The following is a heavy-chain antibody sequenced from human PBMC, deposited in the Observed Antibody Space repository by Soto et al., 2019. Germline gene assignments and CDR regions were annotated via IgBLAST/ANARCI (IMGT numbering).Heavy chain of an antibody. CDR1: GYSFTGYW. Sequence: GESLKISCKGSGYSFTGYWIGWVRQMPGKGLEWMGIIYPGDSDTRYSPSFQGQVTISADKSISTAYLQRSSLKASDTAMYYCARPLSGNYERDDSFDFWGQGTMVTVSS. J-gene: IGHJ3*01. V-gene: IGHV5-51*01. CDR3: ARPLSGNYERDDSFDF. CDR2: IYPGDSDT. D-gene: IGHD1-7*01.